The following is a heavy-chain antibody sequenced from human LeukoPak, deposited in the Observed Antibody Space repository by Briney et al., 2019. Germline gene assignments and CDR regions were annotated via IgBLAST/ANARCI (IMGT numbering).Heavy chain of an antibody. Sequence: GGSLRLSCAASGFTLSNYGMHWVRQAPGKGLEWVALISYDGSQKYYADSVKGRFTISRDNSKNTLYLQMNSLRAEDTAVYYCAKSEGNWDAFDIWGQGTMVTVSS. D-gene: IGHD2/OR15-2a*01. CDR1: GFTLSNYG. CDR2: ISYDGSQK. V-gene: IGHV3-30*18. J-gene: IGHJ3*02. CDR3: AKSEGNWDAFDI.